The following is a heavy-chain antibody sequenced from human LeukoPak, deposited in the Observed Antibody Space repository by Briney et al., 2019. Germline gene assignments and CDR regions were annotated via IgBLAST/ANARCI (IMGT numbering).Heavy chain of an antibody. D-gene: IGHD1-26*01. V-gene: IGHV3-11*01. J-gene: IGHJ6*03. CDR3: ATIAYSGSPRIQTYYYYYMDV. Sequence: GGSLRLSCAASGFTFSDYYMSWIRQAPGKGLEWVSYISSSGSTIYYADSVKGRFTISRDNAKNSLYLQMNSLRAEDTAVYYCATIAYSGSPRIQTYYYYYMDVWGKGTTVTISS. CDR2: ISSSGSTI. CDR1: GFTFSDYY.